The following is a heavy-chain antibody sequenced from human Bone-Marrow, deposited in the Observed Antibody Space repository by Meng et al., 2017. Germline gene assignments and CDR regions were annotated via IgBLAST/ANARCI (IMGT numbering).Heavy chain of an antibody. J-gene: IGHJ5*02. Sequence: QFQLQQWVAGLLKPSETLSPTFAVYGGSFSGYYWSWIRQPPGKGLEWIGEINHSGSTNYNPSLKSRVTISVDTSKNQFSLKLSSVTAADTAVYYCAREWGSGVPAANEVWFDPWGQGTLVTVSS. CDR2: INHSGST. CDR3: AREWGSGVPAANEVWFDP. V-gene: IGHV4-34*01. CDR1: GGSFSGYY. D-gene: IGHD2-2*01.